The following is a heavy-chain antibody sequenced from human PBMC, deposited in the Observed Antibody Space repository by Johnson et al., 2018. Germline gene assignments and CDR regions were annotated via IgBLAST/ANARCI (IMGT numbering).Heavy chain of an antibody. CDR3: AKAHTGTYGDAFDI. Sequence: QVQLVQSGGGVVQPGRSLRLSCAASGFRFTSYGMHWVRQAPGKGLEWVALISYDGDDKDSADSVKGRFTISRDNSKNTLYLQMNSLRPEDTAMYYCAKAHTGTYGDAFDIWGQGTMVTVS. D-gene: IGHD1-1*01. CDR2: ISYDGDDK. V-gene: IGHV3-30*18. CDR1: GFRFTSYG. J-gene: IGHJ3*02.